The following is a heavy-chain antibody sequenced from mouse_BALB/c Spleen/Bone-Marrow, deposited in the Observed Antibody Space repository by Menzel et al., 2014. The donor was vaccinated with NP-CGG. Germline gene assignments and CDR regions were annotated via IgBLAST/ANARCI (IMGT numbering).Heavy chain of an antibody. V-gene: IGHV1-9*01. Sequence: VQLQQSGAELMKPGASVKISCKATGYTFSSYWVEWVKQRPGHGLEWIGEILPGSGSTNYNEKFKGKATFTADTSSNTASMQIRSLTSEDSAVYYCARGGGKSVHFEVWGAGTPVSASS. D-gene: IGHD2-1*01. CDR1: GYTFSSYW. CDR2: ILPGSGST. CDR3: ARGGGKSVHFEV. J-gene: IGHJ1*01.